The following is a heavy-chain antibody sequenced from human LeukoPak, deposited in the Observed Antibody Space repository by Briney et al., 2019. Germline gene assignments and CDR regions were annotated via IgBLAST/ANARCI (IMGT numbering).Heavy chain of an antibody. J-gene: IGHJ4*02. CDR3: AHRLSGFGGVIAYFDY. V-gene: IGHV2-5*01. CDR1: GFSLSTSGVG. D-gene: IGHD3-16*02. Sequence: SGPTLVNPTQTLTLTCTFSGFSLSTSGVGVGWIRQPPGKALEWLALIYWNDDKRYSPSLKSRLTITKDTSKNQVVLTMTNMDPVDTATYYCAHRLSGFGGVIAYFDYWGQGTLVTVSS. CDR2: IYWNDDK.